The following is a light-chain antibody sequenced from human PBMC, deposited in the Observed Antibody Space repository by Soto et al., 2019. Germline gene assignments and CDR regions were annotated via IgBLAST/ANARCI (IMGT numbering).Light chain of an antibody. V-gene: IGLV2-23*01. CDR3: CSYAGSSIPYV. Sequence: QSALTQPASVSGSPGQSITISCTGTSSDVGSYNLVPWYQQHPGKAPKLMIYEGSKRPSGVSNRFSGSKSGNTASLTISGLQAEDEADYYCCSYAGSSIPYVFGTGTKLTVL. CDR1: SSDVGSYNL. J-gene: IGLJ1*01. CDR2: EGS.